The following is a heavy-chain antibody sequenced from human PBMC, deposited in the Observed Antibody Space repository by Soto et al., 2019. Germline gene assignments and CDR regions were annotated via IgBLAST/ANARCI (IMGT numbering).Heavy chain of an antibody. D-gene: IGHD3-3*01. CDR2: INHSGST. Sequence: PSETLSLTCAVYGGSFSGYYWSWIRQPPWKGLEWIGEINHSGSTNYNPSLKSRVTISVDTSKNQFSLKLSSVTAADTAVYYCARFVGVTIFGVVITWFDPWGQGTLVTVSS. CDR3: ARFVGVTIFGVVITWFDP. J-gene: IGHJ5*02. V-gene: IGHV4-34*01. CDR1: GGSFSGYY.